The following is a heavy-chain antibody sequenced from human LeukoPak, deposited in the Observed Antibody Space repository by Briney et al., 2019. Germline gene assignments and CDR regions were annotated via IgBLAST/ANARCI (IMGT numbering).Heavy chain of an antibody. D-gene: IGHD3-9*01. CDR1: GFTFSSYE. J-gene: IGHJ4*02. V-gene: IGHV3-48*03. CDR3: ARSHPRRPHEVDILTGYYDY. Sequence: RGSLRLSCAASGFTFSSYEMNWVRQAPGKGLEWVSYIRSSGSTIYYADSVKGRFTISRDNAKNSLYLQMNSLRAEDTAVYYCARSHPRRPHEVDILTGYYDYWGQGTLVTVSS. CDR2: IRSSGSTI.